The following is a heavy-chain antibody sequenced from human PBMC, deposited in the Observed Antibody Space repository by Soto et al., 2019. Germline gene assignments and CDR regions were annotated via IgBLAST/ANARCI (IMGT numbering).Heavy chain of an antibody. V-gene: IGHV3-30*18. J-gene: IGHJ6*02. CDR3: AKDVVVGATTGLGDYYYYYGMDV. CDR2: ISYDGGNK. CDR1: GFTFSSYG. Sequence: LRLSCAASGFTFSSYGMHWVRQAPGKGLEWVAVISYDGGNKYYADSVKGRFTISRDNSKNTLYLQMNSLRAEDTAVYYCAKDVVVGATTGLGDYYYYYGMDVWGQGTTVTVSS. D-gene: IGHD1-26*01.